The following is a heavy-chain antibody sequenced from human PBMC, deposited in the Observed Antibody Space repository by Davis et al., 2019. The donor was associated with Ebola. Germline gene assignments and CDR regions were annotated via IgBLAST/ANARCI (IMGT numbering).Heavy chain of an antibody. CDR1: GFTFDDYA. CDR2: ISWNSGSI. V-gene: IGHV3-9*01. J-gene: IGHJ3*02. Sequence: SLKISCAASGFTFDDYAMHWLRQAPGKGLEWVSGISWNSGSIGYADSVKGRFTISRDNAKNSLYLQMNSLRAEDTALYYCAKEGATTVTTFAFDIWGQGTMVTVSA. D-gene: IGHD4-17*01. CDR3: AKEGATTVTTFAFDI.